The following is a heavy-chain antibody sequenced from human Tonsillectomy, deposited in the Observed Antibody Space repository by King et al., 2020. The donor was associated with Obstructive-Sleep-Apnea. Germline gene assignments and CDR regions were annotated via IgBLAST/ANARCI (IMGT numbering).Heavy chain of an antibody. Sequence: VQLVESGGGLVQPGGSLRLSCAASGFTFSISAMSWVRQAPGKGLEWVSSIDESGDITFDTDSVKGRFTMSRDNSKSTLYLQMNSLRAEDTAVYYCAKLATLGTHYCGQGTLVTVSS. J-gene: IGHJ4*02. CDR2: IDESGDIT. D-gene: IGHD5-24*01. CDR1: GFTFSISA. CDR3: AKLATLGTHY. V-gene: IGHV3-23*04.